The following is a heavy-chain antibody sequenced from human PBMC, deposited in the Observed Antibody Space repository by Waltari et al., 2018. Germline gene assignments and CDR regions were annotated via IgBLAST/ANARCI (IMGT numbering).Heavy chain of an antibody. Sequence: EVEVVESGGGFIQPGGSLSLYCAVSGFVVSENDVIWVRQAPGKGLEWVSIVYAPGDAHYANDVKGRFTSSRDISTNTVFLHMSGLRDEDTAVYYCALNTVTVPFPYWGRGTLVTVSS. D-gene: IGHD4-17*01. J-gene: IGHJ4*02. CDR2: VYAPGDA. CDR1: GFVVSEND. CDR3: ALNTVTVPFPY. V-gene: IGHV3-53*01.